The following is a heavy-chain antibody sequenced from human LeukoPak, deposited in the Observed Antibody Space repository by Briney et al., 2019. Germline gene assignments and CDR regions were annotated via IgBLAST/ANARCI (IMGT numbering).Heavy chain of an antibody. V-gene: IGHV4-30-4*01. CDR3: VGGSGSLEPYYFDY. D-gene: IGHD3-10*01. CDR2: IYYSGST. J-gene: IGHJ4*02. CDR1: GGSISSGDYY. Sequence: SETLSLTCTVSGGSISSGDYYWSWIRQPPGKGLEWIGCIYYSGSTYYNPSLKSRVTISVDTSKNQFSLKLSSVTAADTAVYYCVGGSGSLEPYYFDYWGQGTLVTVSS.